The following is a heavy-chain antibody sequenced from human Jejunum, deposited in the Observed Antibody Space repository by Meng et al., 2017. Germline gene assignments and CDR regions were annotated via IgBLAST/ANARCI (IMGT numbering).Heavy chain of an antibody. J-gene: IGHJ4*02. CDR1: GFTVSSTF. CDR3: AGGRFDY. CDR2: MNADGNM. V-gene: IGHV3-66*02. Sequence: GGSLRLSCAASGFTVSSTFMSWVRQAPGKGLEWVSKMNADGNMNYGDSVKGRFTISRDNSKNTMYLQMSSLRAEETAVYYCAGGRFDYWGQGTLVTVSS.